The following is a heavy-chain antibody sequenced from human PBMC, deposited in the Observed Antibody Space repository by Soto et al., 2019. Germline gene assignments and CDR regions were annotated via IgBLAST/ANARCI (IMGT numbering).Heavy chain of an antibody. CDR3: ARDLSSQWLDYYYYYGMDV. CDR2: ISAYNGNT. D-gene: IGHD6-19*01. V-gene: IGHV1-18*04. CDR1: GYTFTSYV. J-gene: IGHJ6*02. Sequence: ASVKVSCKASGYTFTSYVISWVLQAPGQGLEWMGWISAYNGNTNYAQKLQGRVTMTTDTSTSTAYMELRSLRSDDTAVYYCARDLSSQWLDYYYYYGMDVWGQGTTVTVSS.